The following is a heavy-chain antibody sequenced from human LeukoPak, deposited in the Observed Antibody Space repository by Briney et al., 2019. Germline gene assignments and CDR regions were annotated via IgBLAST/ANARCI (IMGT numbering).Heavy chain of an antibody. CDR3: ARHRGYYYYYMDV. CDR1: GGSISGQY. CDR2: VSYSGST. V-gene: IGHV4-59*08. Sequence: SETLSLTCAVSGGSISGQYWSWIRQPPGKGLEWIGFVSYSGSTNYNPSLNGRVTISLDTSKNQFSLKLSSVTAADTAVYYCARHRGYYYYYMDVWGKGTTVTVSS. J-gene: IGHJ6*03.